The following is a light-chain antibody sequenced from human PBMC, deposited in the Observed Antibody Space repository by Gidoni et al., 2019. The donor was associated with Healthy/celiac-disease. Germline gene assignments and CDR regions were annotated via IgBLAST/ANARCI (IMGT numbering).Light chain of an antibody. CDR3: QQYNSYLLT. Sequence: DIQMTLSPSTLSASVGDSVTITCRASQSISSWLAWYQQKPGKAPKLLIYDASSLESGVPSRFSGSGSGTEFTLTISSLQPDDFATYYCQQYNSYLLTFGGGTKVEIK. CDR2: DAS. J-gene: IGKJ4*01. CDR1: QSISSW. V-gene: IGKV1-5*01.